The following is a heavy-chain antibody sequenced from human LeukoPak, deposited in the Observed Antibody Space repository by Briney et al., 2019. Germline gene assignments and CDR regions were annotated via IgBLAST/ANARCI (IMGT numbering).Heavy chain of an antibody. CDR1: GYTFTSYY. D-gene: IGHD5-24*01. J-gene: IGHJ4*02. Sequence: ASVKVSCKASGYTFTSYYMRWVRQAPGQGLEWMGIINPSGGSTSYAQKFQGRVTMTRDMSTSTVYMELSSLRSEDTAVYYCARSSGYRTFDYWGQGTLVTVSS. CDR2: INPSGGST. V-gene: IGHV1-46*01. CDR3: ARSSGYRTFDY.